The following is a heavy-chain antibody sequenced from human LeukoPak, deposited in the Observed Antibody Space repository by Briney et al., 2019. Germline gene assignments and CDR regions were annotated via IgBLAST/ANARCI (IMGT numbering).Heavy chain of an antibody. CDR2: VYYSGST. Sequence: SETLSLTCTVSGGSISNYYWSWIRQPPGKGLESIGHVYYSGSTDYNPSLKSRLTISVDNSMNQFSLKLSSVTAADTAVYYCARDYGDHRVDYWGRGTLVTVSS. CDR3: ARDYGDHRVDY. J-gene: IGHJ4*02. CDR1: GGSISNYY. V-gene: IGHV4-59*08. D-gene: IGHD4-17*01.